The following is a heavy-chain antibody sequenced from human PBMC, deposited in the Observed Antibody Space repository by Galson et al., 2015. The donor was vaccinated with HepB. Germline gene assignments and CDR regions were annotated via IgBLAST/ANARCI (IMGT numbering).Heavy chain of an antibody. CDR1: GFTFSSYA. CDR3: AKGPLDYSGRDWGWVWYFDL. CDR2: ISGSGGST. Sequence: SLRLSCAASGFTFSSYAMSWVRQAPGKGLEWVSAISGSGGSTYYADSVKGRFTISRDNSKNTLYLQMNSLRAEDTAVYYCAKGPLDYSGRDWGWVWYFDLWGRGTLVTVSS. D-gene: IGHD4-11*01. V-gene: IGHV3-23*01. J-gene: IGHJ2*01.